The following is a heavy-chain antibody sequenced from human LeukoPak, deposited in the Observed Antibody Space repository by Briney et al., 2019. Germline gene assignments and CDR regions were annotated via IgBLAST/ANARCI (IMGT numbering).Heavy chain of an antibody. J-gene: IGHJ5*02. D-gene: IGHD2/OR15-2a*01. CDR2: IYPGDFDT. Sequence: GESLKISCKASGYIFTSYWSGWVRQVPGKGLEGMGIIYPGDFDTRYSPSFQGQVTISADKSINTAYLQWSSLKASDTAMYYCARAQYFSNWFDPWGQGTPVTVSS. CDR1: GYIFTSYW. CDR3: ARAQYFSNWFDP. V-gene: IGHV5-51*01.